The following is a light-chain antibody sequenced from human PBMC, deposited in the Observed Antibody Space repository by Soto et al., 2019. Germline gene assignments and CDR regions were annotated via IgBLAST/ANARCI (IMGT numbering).Light chain of an antibody. CDR1: QTISSW. CDR2: KAS. Sequence: EIRMSQSPATVSGYVGDRVTINCRASQTISSWLAWYQQKPGKAPKLLIYKASTLKSGVPSRFSGSGSGTDFTLTISSLQSEDFAVYYCQQYNNWPWTFGQGTKVDVK. J-gene: IGKJ1*01. V-gene: IGKV1-5*03. CDR3: QQYNNWPWT.